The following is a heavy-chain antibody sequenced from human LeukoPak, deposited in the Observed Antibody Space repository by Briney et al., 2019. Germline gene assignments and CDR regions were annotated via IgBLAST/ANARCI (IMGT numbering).Heavy chain of an antibody. CDR3: ARRRRYSSGYCWFDP. CDR2: IYYSGNT. J-gene: IGHJ5*02. D-gene: IGHD6-25*01. V-gene: IGHV4-39*07. Sequence: SETLSLTCSVSGGSIRSTTYYWGWIRQPPGTRLEWIGSIYYSGNTYYSPSLMSRVTISVDTSKNQFSLKLSSVTAADTAVYYCARRRRYSSGYCWFDPWGQGTLVTVSS. CDR1: GGSIRSTTYY.